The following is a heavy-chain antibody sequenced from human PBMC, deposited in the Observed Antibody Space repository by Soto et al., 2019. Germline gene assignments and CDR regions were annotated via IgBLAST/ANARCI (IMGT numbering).Heavy chain of an antibody. CDR2: INPILSMS. V-gene: IGHV1-69*02. J-gene: IGHJ4*02. CDR1: GDTFNFYS. CDR3: ATSYGSGYRAFDS. Sequence: QVQLVQSGADVQRPGSSVRVSCKASGDTFNFYSINWVRQAPGLGLQWMGRINPILSMSNYAPRFQGRVTMTADKSTSTAYMELSSLRSEVTAMYYCATSYGSGYRAFDSWGQGALVTVSS. D-gene: IGHD3-10*01.